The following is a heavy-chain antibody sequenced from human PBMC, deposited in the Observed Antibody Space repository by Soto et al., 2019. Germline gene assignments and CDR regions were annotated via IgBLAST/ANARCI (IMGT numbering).Heavy chain of an antibody. J-gene: IGHJ6*02. CDR2: ISYDGSNK. Sequence: GGSLRLSCAASGFTFSSYGMHWVRQAPGKGLEWVAVISYDGSNKYYADSVKGRFTISRDNSKNTLYLQMNSLRAEDTVVYYCAKALVPRPPSYYYYGMDVWGQGTTVTVSS. V-gene: IGHV3-30*18. CDR3: AKALVPRPPSYYYYGMDV. D-gene: IGHD2-8*01. CDR1: GFTFSSYG.